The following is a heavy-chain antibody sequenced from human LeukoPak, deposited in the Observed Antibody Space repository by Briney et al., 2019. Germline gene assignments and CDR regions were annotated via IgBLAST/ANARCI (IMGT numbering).Heavy chain of an antibody. CDR1: GFTFTSYY. V-gene: IGHV1-2*02. D-gene: IGHD4-17*01. CDR2: IDPNSGGT. CDR3: ARDNYGRLDY. J-gene: IGHJ4*02. Sequence: ASAKVSCKASGFTFTSYYMHWVRQAPGQGLEWMGWIDPNSGGTVSTQKFQGRVTMTKDTSISTVYMELNNLKSDDTAIYYCARDNYGRLDYWGQGTLVTVSS.